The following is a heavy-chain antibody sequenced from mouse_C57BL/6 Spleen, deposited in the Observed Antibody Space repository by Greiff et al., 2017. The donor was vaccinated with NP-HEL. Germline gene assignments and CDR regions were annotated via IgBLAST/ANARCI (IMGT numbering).Heavy chain of an antibody. CDR3: ARIYYGNYDAMDY. CDR2: IWSGGST. CDR1: GFSLTSYG. V-gene: IGHV2-2*01. D-gene: IGHD2-1*01. J-gene: IGHJ4*01. Sequence: VKLMESGPGLVQPSQSLSITCTVSGFSLTSYGVHWVRQSPGKGLEWLGVIWSGGSTDYNAAFISRLSISKDNSKSQVFFKMNSLQADDTAIYYCARIYYGNYDAMDYWGQGTSVTVSS.